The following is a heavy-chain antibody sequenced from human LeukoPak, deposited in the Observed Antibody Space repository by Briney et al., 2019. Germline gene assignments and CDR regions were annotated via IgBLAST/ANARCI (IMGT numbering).Heavy chain of an antibody. J-gene: IGHJ3*02. CDR3: ARRDPIGYDSSGVDAFDI. Sequence: SETLSLTCTVSGGSISSYYWSWIRQPAGKGLEWIGRIYTSGSTNYNPSLKSRVTMSVDTSKNQFSLNLSSVTAADTAVYYCARRDPIGYDSSGVDAFDIWGQGTMVTVSS. CDR1: GGSISSYY. D-gene: IGHD3-22*01. V-gene: IGHV4-4*07. CDR2: IYTSGST.